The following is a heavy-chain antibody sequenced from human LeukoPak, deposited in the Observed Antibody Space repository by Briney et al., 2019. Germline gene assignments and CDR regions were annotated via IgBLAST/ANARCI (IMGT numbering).Heavy chain of an antibody. J-gene: IGHJ5*02. V-gene: IGHV3-7*01. CDR2: IKQDGSEK. Sequence: PGGSLRLSGAASGFTFSSYWMSWVRQAPGKGLEWVANIKQDGSEKYYVDSVKGRFTISRDNAKNSLYLQMNSLRAEDTAVYYCARDPLRVVVVAATHWFDPWGQGTLVTVSS. CDR3: ARDPLRVVVVAATHWFDP. D-gene: IGHD2-15*01. CDR1: GFTFSSYW.